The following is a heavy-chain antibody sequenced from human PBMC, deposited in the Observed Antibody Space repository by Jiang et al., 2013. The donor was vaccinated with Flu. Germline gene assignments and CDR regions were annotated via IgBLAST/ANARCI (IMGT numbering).Heavy chain of an antibody. J-gene: IGHJ5*02. D-gene: IGHD2-21*02. V-gene: IGHV1-2*02. CDR1: GRTFIDYY. CDR2: MNPDSGNT. CDR3: AKVTPTAFDP. Sequence: KKPGASVKVSCKASGRTFIDYYIHWVRQAPGQGLEWMGWMNPDSGNTKSAQNFQGRLTMTRDTSINTAYMELTKLTSDDTAIYYCAKVTPTAFDPWGQGTLVTVSS.